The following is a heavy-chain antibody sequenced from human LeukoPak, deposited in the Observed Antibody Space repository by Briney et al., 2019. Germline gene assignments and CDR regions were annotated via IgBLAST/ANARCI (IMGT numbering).Heavy chain of an antibody. CDR3: VTYIISFGCED. CDR1: GGSISSGSYY. Sequence: SETLSLTCTVSGGSISSGSYYWSWIRQPAGKGLEWIGHIYTSGSTDYNPSLKSRVTISVDTSKNQFSLRLSSVTAADTAVYYCVTYIISFGCEDWGQVTLVTVSS. J-gene: IGHJ4*02. V-gene: IGHV4-61*09. CDR2: IYTSGST. D-gene: IGHD6-6*01.